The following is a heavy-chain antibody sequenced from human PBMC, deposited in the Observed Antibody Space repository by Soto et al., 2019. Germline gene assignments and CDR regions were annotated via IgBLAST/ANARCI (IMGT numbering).Heavy chain of an antibody. J-gene: IGHJ6*02. Sequence: QLQLQESGPGLVKPSETLSLTCTVSGAPVSSSTYTWGWIRQPPGKGLEWIGSIYYSGSTYYNPSXXXRVTVSVDTSXXQXSXXVTSVTAADTAVYYCARLHGYCISSSCHGHYAMDVWGQGTTVTVSS. CDR2: IYYSGST. CDR1: GAPVSSSTYT. D-gene: IGHD2-2*01. CDR3: ARLHGYCISSSCHGHYAMDV. V-gene: IGHV4-39*01.